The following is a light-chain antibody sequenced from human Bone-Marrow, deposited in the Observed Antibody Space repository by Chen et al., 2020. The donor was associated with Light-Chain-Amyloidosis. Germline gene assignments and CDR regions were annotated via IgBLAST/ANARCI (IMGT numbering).Light chain of an antibody. CDR2: DDS. CDR3: QVWDRSSDRPV. V-gene: IGLV3-21*02. Sequence: SYVLTQPSSVSVAPGQTATIACGGNNIGSTSVHWYQQTPGQAPLLVVYDDSDRPSGIPERLSGSTAGNTATVTMSRVEAGDEADYYWQVWDRSSDRPVFGGGTKLTVL. J-gene: IGLJ3*02. CDR1: NIGSTS.